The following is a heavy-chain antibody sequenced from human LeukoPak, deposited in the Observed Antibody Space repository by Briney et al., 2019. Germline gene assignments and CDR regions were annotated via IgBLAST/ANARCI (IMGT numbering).Heavy chain of an antibody. J-gene: IGHJ6*02. Sequence: GRFLRLSCAASGFTFSDYGMHWVRQAPGKGLEWVAVISYDGSNKYYADSVKGRFTISRDNSKNTLYLQMNSLRAEDTAVYYCAKDLGYQLLPFYYYYYGMDVWGQGTTVTVSS. CDR2: ISYDGSNK. CDR3: AKDLGYQLLPFYYYYYGMDV. CDR1: GFTFSDYG. V-gene: IGHV3-30*18. D-gene: IGHD2-2*01.